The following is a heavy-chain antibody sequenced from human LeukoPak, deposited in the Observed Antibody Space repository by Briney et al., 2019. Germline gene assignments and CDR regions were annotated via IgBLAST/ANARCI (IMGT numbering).Heavy chain of an antibody. Sequence: SETLSLTCAVYGGSFSGYYWSWLRQPPGKGLEWIGEINHSGSTNYNPSLKSRVTISVDTSKNQFSLKLSSVTAADTAVYYCARLPQLYYYGSGSYYNYWGQGTLVTVSS. CDR1: GGSFSGYY. CDR3: ARLPQLYYYGSGSYYNY. J-gene: IGHJ4*02. D-gene: IGHD3-10*01. CDR2: INHSGST. V-gene: IGHV4-34*01.